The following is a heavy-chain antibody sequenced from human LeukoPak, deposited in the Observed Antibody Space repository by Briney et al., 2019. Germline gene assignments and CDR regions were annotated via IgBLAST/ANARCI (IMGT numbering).Heavy chain of an antibody. Sequence: PSETLSLTCTVSGGSISSYYWSWIRQPPGKGLEWLGYIYYSGSTNYNPSLKSRVTISVDTSKNQFSLKLSSVTAADTAVYYCAGIPYCGGDCYLSVEDAFDIWGQGTMVTVSS. D-gene: IGHD2-21*02. CDR3: AGIPYCGGDCYLSVEDAFDI. V-gene: IGHV4-59*01. J-gene: IGHJ3*02. CDR2: IYYSGST. CDR1: GGSISSYY.